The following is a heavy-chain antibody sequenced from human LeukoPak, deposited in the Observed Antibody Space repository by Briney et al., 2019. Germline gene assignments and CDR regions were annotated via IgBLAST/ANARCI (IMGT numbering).Heavy chain of an antibody. V-gene: IGHV3-23*01. D-gene: IGHD4-17*01. CDR3: ARERRDFGDPLDY. J-gene: IGHJ4*02. CDR2: ISGSGSST. Sequence: QPGGSLRLSCAASGFTFSTYGMSWVRQAPGKGLEWVSAISGSGSSTYYADSVKGRFTISRDNSKNTLYLQLNSLRAGDTALYYCARERRDFGDPLDYWGQGTLVTVSS. CDR1: GFTFSTYG.